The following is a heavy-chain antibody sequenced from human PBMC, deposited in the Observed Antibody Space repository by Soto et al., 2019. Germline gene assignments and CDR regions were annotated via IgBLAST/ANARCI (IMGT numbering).Heavy chain of an antibody. CDR2: TYDSGST. CDR1: GGSIRRGGYY. D-gene: IGHD5-18*01. Sequence: VQLQELGPGLVKPSQTLSLTCTVSGGSIRRGGYYWSWIRQHPGQGLEWIGYTYDSGSTYYNPSLHRRVTITADTSKTPFSLKLRSVAAADTAVYYCASDSYGSLGLAYWGKGTLVTVSS. V-gene: IGHV4-31*03. J-gene: IGHJ4*02. CDR3: ASDSYGSLGLAY.